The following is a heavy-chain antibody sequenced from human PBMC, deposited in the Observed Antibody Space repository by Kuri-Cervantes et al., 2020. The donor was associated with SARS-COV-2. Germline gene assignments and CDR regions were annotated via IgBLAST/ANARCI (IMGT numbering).Heavy chain of an antibody. D-gene: IGHD6-13*01. CDR1: GFTFSDYY. CDR3: AREDSSSWEGDASVI. J-gene: IGHJ3*02. Sequence: GESLKISCAASGFTFSDYYMSWTRQAPGKGLEWVSYISSSGSTIYYADSVKGRFTISRDNAKNSLYLQMNSLRAEDTAVYYCAREDSSSWEGDASVISGQGTMVTVSS. CDR2: ISSSGSTI. V-gene: IGHV3-11*04.